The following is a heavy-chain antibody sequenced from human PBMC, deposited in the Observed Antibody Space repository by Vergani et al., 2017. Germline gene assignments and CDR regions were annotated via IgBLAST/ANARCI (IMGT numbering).Heavy chain of an antibody. V-gene: IGHV5-10-1*03. D-gene: IGHD3-22*01. CDR3: ARLPRGRYYYDSSANGA. J-gene: IGHJ5*02. Sequence: EVQLVQSGAEVKKPGESLRISCKGSGYSFTSYWIGWVRQMPGKGLEWMGRIDPSDSYTNYSPSFQGHVTISADKSISTAYLQWSSLKASDTAMYYCARLPRGRYYYDSSANGAWGQGTLVTVSS. CDR2: IDPSDSYT. CDR1: GYSFTSYW.